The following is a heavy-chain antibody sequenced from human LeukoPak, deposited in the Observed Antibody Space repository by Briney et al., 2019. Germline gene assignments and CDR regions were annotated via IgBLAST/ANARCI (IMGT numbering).Heavy chain of an antibody. V-gene: IGHV6-1*01. D-gene: IGHD3-16*01. Sequence: SQTLSLTCAISGDSVSSNSAAWNWIRRSPSRGLEWLGRTYYRSKWYNDYAVSLKSRITINPDTSKNQFSLHLNSVTPEDTAVYYCARLLYSTYDYMDVWGKGTTVTVSS. CDR2: TYYRSKWYN. CDR3: ARLLYSTYDYMDV. CDR1: GDSVSSNSAA. J-gene: IGHJ6*03.